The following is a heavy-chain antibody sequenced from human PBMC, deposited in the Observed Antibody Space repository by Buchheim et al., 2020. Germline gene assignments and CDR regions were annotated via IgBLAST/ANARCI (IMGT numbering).Heavy chain of an antibody. Sequence: QVQLVESGGGVVQPGRSLRLSCAASGFTFSSYGMHWVRQAPGKGLEWVAFIRYDGSNKYYADSVKGRFTISRDNSKNTLYLQMNSLRAEDTAVYYCAKDHSWQLGKPPLDYWGQGTL. CDR2: IRYDGSNK. J-gene: IGHJ4*02. CDR1: GFTFSSYG. CDR3: AKDHSWQLGKPPLDY. V-gene: IGHV3-30*02. D-gene: IGHD6-13*01.